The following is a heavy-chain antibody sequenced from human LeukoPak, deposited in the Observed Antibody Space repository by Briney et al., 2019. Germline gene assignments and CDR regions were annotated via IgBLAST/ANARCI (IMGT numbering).Heavy chain of an antibody. CDR1: GFTFSSYS. Sequence: GGSLRLSCAASGFTFSSYSMNWVRQAPGKGLEWVSSISSSSSYIYYADSVKGRFTISRDNAKNSLYLQMNGLRAKDTAVYYCASGSRDGYNDYWGQGTLVTVSS. CDR2: ISSSSSYI. V-gene: IGHV3-21*01. J-gene: IGHJ4*02. CDR3: ASGSRDGYNDY. D-gene: IGHD5-24*01.